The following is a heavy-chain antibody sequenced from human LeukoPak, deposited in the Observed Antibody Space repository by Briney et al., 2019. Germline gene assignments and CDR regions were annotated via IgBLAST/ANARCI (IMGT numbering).Heavy chain of an antibody. Sequence: SSVKVSCKASGGTFSSYAISWVRQAPGQGLEWMGGIIPIFGTANYAQKFQGRVTITTDESTSTAYMELSSLRSEDTAVYYCARGVLRFLEWSSPSRTSWFGPWGQGTLVTVSS. D-gene: IGHD3-3*01. J-gene: IGHJ5*02. V-gene: IGHV1-69*05. CDR3: ARGVLRFLEWSSPSRTSWFGP. CDR1: GGTFSSYA. CDR2: IIPIFGTA.